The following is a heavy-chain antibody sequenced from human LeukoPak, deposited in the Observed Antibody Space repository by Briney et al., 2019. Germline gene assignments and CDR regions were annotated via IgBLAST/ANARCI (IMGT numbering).Heavy chain of an antibody. CDR2: INPSGSST. CDR1: GYTFTSYD. Sequence: ASVKVSCKASGYTFTSYDINWVRQAPGQGLEWLGLINPSGSSTLYAQKFQGRVTMTRDMSTTTDYMEMSSLRSEDTAVYYCARDISVEDTAGWFDPWGKGPLVTVSS. J-gene: IGHJ5*02. D-gene: IGHD4-23*01. V-gene: IGHV1-46*01. CDR3: ARDISVEDTAGWFDP.